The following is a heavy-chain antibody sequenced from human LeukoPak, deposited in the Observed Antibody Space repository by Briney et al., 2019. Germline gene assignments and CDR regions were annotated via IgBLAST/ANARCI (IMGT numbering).Heavy chain of an antibody. Sequence: SETLSLTCTVSGGSISSYYWSWIRQPPGKGLEWIGEINHSGSTNYNPSLKSRVTISVDTSKNQFSLKLSSVTAADTAVYYCARTKRIGYCSSTSCYHYMDVWGKGTTVTVSS. CDR3: ARTKRIGYCSSTSCYHYMDV. CDR2: INHSGST. V-gene: IGHV4-34*01. J-gene: IGHJ6*03. CDR1: GGSISSYY. D-gene: IGHD2-2*03.